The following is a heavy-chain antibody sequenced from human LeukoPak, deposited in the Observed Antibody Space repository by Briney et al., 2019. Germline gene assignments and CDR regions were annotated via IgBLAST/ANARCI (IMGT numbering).Heavy chain of an antibody. D-gene: IGHD3-22*01. J-gene: IGHJ4*02. Sequence: ASVKVSCKASGGTFSSYAISWVRQAPGQGLEWMGRIIPILGIANYAQKFQGRVTITADESTSTAYMELSSLRSEDTAVYYCARLYYYDSSGYYSDYWGQGTLVTVSS. CDR1: GGTFSSYA. CDR3: ARLYYYDSSGYYSDY. V-gene: IGHV1-69*04. CDR2: IIPILGIA.